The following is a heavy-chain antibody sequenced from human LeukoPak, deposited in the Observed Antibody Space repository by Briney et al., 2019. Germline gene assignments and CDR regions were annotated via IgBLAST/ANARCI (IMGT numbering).Heavy chain of an antibody. V-gene: IGHV3-30*18. CDR1: GFTFSSYG. D-gene: IGHD3-10*01. J-gene: IGHJ4*02. CDR2: ISYDGSNK. CDR3: AKDRWEVRGVLDY. Sequence: GGSLRLSCAASGFTFSSYGMHWVRQAPGKGLEWVAVISYDGSNKYYADSVKGRFTIPRDNSKSTLYLQMNSLRAEDTAVYYCAKDRWEVRGVLDYWGQGTLVTVSS.